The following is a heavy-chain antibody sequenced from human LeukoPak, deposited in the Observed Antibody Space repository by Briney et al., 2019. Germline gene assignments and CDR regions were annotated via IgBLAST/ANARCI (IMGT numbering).Heavy chain of an antibody. V-gene: IGHV3-21*01. CDR1: GFTFSSYS. CDR2: ISSSSTYI. CDR3: ARWPYSSSYYFDY. Sequence: GGSLRLSCAASGFTFSSYSMNWVRQAPGKGLEWVSSISSSSTYIYYADSVRGRFTLSRDNAKNSLYLQMNSLRAEDTAVYYCARWPYSSSYYFDYWGQGTLVTVSS. D-gene: IGHD6-6*01. J-gene: IGHJ4*02.